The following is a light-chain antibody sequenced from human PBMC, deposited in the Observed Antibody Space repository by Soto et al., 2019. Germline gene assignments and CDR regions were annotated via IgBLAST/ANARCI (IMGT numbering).Light chain of an antibody. Sequence: QSALTQPASVSGSPGQSITISCTGTSSDVGSCNYVSWYQQHPGKVPKLMIYEVSNRPSGVSDRFSGSKSGNTASLTISGLQAEDEADYYCSSYTGSSTLVFGGGTKVTVL. V-gene: IGLV2-14*01. J-gene: IGLJ3*02. CDR3: SSYTGSSTLV. CDR1: SSDVGSCNY. CDR2: EVS.